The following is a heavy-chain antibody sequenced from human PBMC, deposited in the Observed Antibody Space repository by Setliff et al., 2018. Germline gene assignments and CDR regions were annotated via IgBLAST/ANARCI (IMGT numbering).Heavy chain of an antibody. D-gene: IGHD3-10*01. Sequence: ASVKVSCKAPGYTFTTYAMGWMRQAPGQRLEWMGWINTNTGNPSYAQGFTGRFVSSLDTSVSTAYLQISSLKPEDTAVYYCARASRFGTVKWRGDYYMDVWGKGTTVTV. V-gene: IGHV7-4-1*02. CDR1: GYTFTTYA. CDR2: INTNTGNP. CDR3: ARASRFGTVKWRGDYYMDV. J-gene: IGHJ6*03.